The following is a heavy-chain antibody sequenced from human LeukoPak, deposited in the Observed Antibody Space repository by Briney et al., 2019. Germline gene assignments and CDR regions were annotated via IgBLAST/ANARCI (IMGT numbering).Heavy chain of an antibody. V-gene: IGHV4-59*01. CDR2: IYYSGST. J-gene: IGHJ6*03. Sequence: SSETLSLTCTVSGGSISRYYWRCIRQPPGKGLECIGYIYYSGSTNYNPSLKSRVTISVDTSKNQFSLKLSSVTAADTAVYYCARDTVGAKGGYYYYYMDVWGKGTTVTVSS. CDR3: ARDTVGAKGGYYYYYMDV. CDR1: GGSISRYY. D-gene: IGHD1-26*01.